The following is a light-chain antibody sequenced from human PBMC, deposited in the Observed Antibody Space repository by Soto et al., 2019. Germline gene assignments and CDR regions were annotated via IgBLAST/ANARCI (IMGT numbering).Light chain of an antibody. CDR1: QSISRY. J-gene: IGKJ4*01. Sequence: DIQMTQSPSSLSASVGDSVTISCRASQSISRYLNWYQQKPGKAPKLLIFSASGLQSGVPSRFSGGGYGTEFTLTISSLQPEDFATYFCQQSYSTPLTFGGGTKVDIK. V-gene: IGKV1-39*01. CDR3: QQSYSTPLT. CDR2: SAS.